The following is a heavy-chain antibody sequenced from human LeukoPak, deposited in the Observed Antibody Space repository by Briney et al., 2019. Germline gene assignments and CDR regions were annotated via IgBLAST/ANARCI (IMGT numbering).Heavy chain of an antibody. CDR1: GFTFSSYW. Sequence: GGSLRLSCTASGFTFSSYWMHWIRQAPGKGLVWVSHIKSDGSGINYADSVKGRFTISRDNAKNTLYLQMNSLRAEDTAVYYCSSGSYYNDYWAGEPWSPSPQ. CDR3: SSGSYYNDY. J-gene: IGHJ4*02. D-gene: IGHD3-10*01. CDR2: IKSDGSGI. V-gene: IGHV3-74*01.